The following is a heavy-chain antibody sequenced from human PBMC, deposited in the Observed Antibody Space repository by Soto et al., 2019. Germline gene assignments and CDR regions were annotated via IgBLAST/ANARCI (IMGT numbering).Heavy chain of an antibody. V-gene: IGHV4-34*01. CDR3: ARIRSHEQGLVDY. Sequence: QVQLQQWGAGLLKPSETLSLTCAVYGGSFSGYYWSWIRQPPGKGLEWIGEINHSGSTNYNPSLKSRVTISVDTSKNQFSLKLSSVTAADSAVYYCARIRSHEQGLVDYWGQGTLVTVSS. J-gene: IGHJ4*02. CDR1: GGSFSGYY. CDR2: INHSGST.